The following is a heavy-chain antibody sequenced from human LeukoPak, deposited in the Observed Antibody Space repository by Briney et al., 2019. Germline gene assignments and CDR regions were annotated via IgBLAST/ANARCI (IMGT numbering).Heavy chain of an antibody. V-gene: IGHV3-9*01. CDR2: ISWNSGSI. CDR3: AKDKGGYYDSSGYYYYPSYYYYYGMDV. Sequence: GGSLRLSRAASGFTFDDYAMHWVRQAPGKGLEWVSGISWNSGSIGYADSVKGRFTISRDNAKNSLYLQMNSLRAEDTALYYCAKDKGGYYDSSGYYYYPSYYYYYGMDVWGQGTTVTVSS. J-gene: IGHJ6*02. CDR1: GFTFDDYA. D-gene: IGHD3-22*01.